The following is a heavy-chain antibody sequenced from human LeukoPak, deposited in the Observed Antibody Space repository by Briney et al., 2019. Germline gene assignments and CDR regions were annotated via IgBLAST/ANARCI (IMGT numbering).Heavy chain of an antibody. CDR3: AKETVAAYY. V-gene: IGHV3-23*01. D-gene: IGHD6-19*01. CDR2: ISGSGGTT. J-gene: IGHJ4*02. CDR1: GFSCSAYA. Sequence: GGSLRLSCAASGFSCSAYAMSWVRQAPGKGLEWVSSISGSGGTTYYADSVKGRFTISRDNSRNTLYLQMNSLRAEDTAVYYCAKETVAAYYWGQGTLVTVSS.